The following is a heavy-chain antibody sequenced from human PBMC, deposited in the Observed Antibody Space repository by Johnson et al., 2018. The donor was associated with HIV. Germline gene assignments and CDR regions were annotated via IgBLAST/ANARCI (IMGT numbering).Heavy chain of an antibody. V-gene: IGHV3-11*04. Sequence: QVQLVESGGGLVKPGGSLRLSCAASGFTFSDYYMSWIRQAPGKGLDWVSYISSTGTTIYYAHSVKVRFTISRANAMKSLYLQINRLRAEDTAVYYCARNRPVSYGYRGAFDFWGQGTMVTVSS. CDR3: ARNRPVSYGYRGAFDF. CDR2: ISSTGTTI. D-gene: IGHD5-18*01. CDR1: GFTFSDYY. J-gene: IGHJ3*01.